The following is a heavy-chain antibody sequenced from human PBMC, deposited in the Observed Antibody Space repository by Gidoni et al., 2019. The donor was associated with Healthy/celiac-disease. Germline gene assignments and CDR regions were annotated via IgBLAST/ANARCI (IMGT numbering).Heavy chain of an antibody. D-gene: IGHD2-15*01. V-gene: IGHV3-21*01. Sequence: EVQLVESGGGLVKPGGSLRLSCAASGFPFSSYSMNWVRQAPGKGLEWVSSISSSSSYIYYADSVKGRFTISRDNAKNSLYLQMNSLRAEDTAVYYCARDSSNVYYYYGMDVWGQGTTVTVSS. J-gene: IGHJ6*02. CDR2: ISSSSSYI. CDR1: GFPFSSYS. CDR3: ARDSSNVYYYYGMDV.